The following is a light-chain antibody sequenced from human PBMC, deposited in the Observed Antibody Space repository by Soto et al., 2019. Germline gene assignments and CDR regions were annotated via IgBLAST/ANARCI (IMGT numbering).Light chain of an antibody. J-gene: IGLJ2*01. CDR3: SSYTTRSTVV. CDR2: DVS. V-gene: IGLV2-14*01. CDR1: SSDVGGYNY. Sequence: QSVLTQPASVSGSPGQSITISCTGTSSDVGGYNYVSWFQQHPGKAPNLMIYDVSRRPSGVSYRFSGSKSGNTASLTISGLQAEDEADYYCSSYTTRSTVVFGGGTKLTVL.